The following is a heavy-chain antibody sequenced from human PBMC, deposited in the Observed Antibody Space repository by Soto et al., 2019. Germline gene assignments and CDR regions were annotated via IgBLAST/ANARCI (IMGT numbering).Heavy chain of an antibody. J-gene: IGHJ4*02. CDR2: IYYSGST. CDR3: ERTGTTRTLDY. D-gene: IGHD1-7*01. CDR1: GGSISSGGYY. Sequence: PSETLSLTCTVSGGSISSGGYYWSWIRQHPGKGLEWIGYIYYSGSTYYNPSLKSRVTISVDTSKNQFSLKLSSVTAADTAVYYCERTGTTRTLDYWGQGTLVTVSS. V-gene: IGHV4-31*03.